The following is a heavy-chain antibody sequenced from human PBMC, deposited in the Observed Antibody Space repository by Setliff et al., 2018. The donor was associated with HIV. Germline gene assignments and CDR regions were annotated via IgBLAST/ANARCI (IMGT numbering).Heavy chain of an antibody. CDR3: ASHSGGWNYYLDY. D-gene: IGHD6-19*01. V-gene: IGHV4-38-2*01. J-gene: IGHJ4*02. Sequence: SETLSLTCSVSGYSINTAYYWGWIRQSPGKGLEWIGGFHHSGSSYYNPSLKSRVTISVDTSKNRFSLKVNSVTATDTAVYYCASHSGGWNYYLDYWGQGTLVTVSS. CDR1: GYSINTAYY. CDR2: FHHSGSS.